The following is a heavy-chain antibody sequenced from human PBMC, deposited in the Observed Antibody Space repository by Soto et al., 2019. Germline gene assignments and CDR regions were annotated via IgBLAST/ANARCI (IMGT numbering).Heavy chain of an antibody. CDR2: IYYTGTT. CDR1: GGSISAGAYY. CDR3: ARGDWFHP. V-gene: IGHV4-30-4*01. Sequence: PSETLSLTCTVSGGSISAGAYYWNWIRQPPGKGLEWIGYIYYTGTTKYNPSLKSRATLSVDTSKNRFPLNLTSVTAADSAVYYCARGDWFHPWGPGTLVTVSS. J-gene: IGHJ5*02.